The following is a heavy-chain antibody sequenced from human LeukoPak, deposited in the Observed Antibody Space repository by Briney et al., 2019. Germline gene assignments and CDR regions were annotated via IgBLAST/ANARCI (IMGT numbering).Heavy chain of an antibody. Sequence: SETLSLTCAVYGGSFSGYYWSWIRQPPGKGLEWIGEINHSGSTNCNPSLKSRVTISVDTSKNQSSLELSSVTAADTAVYYCARDMRGRDAFDIWGQGTMVTVS. D-gene: IGHD3-16*01. CDR1: GGSFSGYY. CDR2: INHSGST. V-gene: IGHV4-34*01. CDR3: ARDMRGRDAFDI. J-gene: IGHJ3*02.